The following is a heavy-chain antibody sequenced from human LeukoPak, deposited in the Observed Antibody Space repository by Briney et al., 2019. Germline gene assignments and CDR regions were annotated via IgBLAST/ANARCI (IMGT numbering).Heavy chain of an antibody. D-gene: IGHD6-19*01. CDR1: GGTFSSYA. J-gene: IGHJ4*02. V-gene: IGHV1-46*01. CDR2: INPSGGST. Sequence: ASVKVSCKASGGTFSSYAISWVRQAPGQGLEWMGIINPSGGSTSYAQKFQGRVTMTRDTSTSTVYMELSSLRSEDTAVYYCAREGRIAVALDYWGQGTLVTVSS. CDR3: AREGRIAVALDY.